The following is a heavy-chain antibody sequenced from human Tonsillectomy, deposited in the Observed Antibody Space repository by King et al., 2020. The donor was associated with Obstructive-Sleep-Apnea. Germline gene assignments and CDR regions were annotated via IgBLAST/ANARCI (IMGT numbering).Heavy chain of an antibody. Sequence: VQLVESGAEVKKPGESLRISCKGSGYSFTNHWITWVRQMPGKGLEWMGRIDPSDSYTNYSPSFQGHVTISADKSISTAYLQWSSLKASDTAMYYCARLRYDSNGYYYGDYWGQGTLVTVSS. CDR1: GYSFTNHW. J-gene: IGHJ4*02. D-gene: IGHD3-22*01. CDR2: IDPSDSYT. V-gene: IGHV5-10-1*01. CDR3: ARLRYDSNGYYYGDY.